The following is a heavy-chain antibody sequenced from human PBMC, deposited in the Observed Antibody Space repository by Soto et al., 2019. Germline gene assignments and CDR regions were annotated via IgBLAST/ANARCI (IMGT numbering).Heavy chain of an antibody. Sequence: QVQLVQSGAEVKKPGSSVKVSCKASGGTFSSYAISWVRQAPGQGVEWMGGIIPIFGTANYAQKFQGRVTITADESTSTAYMELSSLRSEDTAVYYCARHRYSYYDSTGYSRPYYSYGMDVWGQGTTVTVSS. J-gene: IGHJ6*02. CDR3: ARHRYSYYDSTGYSRPYYSYGMDV. V-gene: IGHV1-69*01. CDR2: IIPIFGTA. D-gene: IGHD3-22*01. CDR1: GGTFSSYA.